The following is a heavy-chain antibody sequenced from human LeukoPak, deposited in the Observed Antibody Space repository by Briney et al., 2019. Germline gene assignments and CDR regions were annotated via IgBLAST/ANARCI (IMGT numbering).Heavy chain of an antibody. CDR3: ARHRSSGWYRDHDAVDI. Sequence: GESLKISCKGSGYSFTSYWIGWVRQMPGKGLEWMGIIYPGDSDTRYSPSFQGQVTISADKSISTAYRQWSSLKASVTAIYYCARHRSSGWYRDHDAVDIWGRGTMVTVSS. CDR2: IYPGDSDT. CDR1: GYSFTSYW. J-gene: IGHJ3*02. V-gene: IGHV5-51*01. D-gene: IGHD6-19*01.